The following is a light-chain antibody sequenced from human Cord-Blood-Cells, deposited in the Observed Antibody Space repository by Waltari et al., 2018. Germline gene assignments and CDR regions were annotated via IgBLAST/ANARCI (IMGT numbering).Light chain of an antibody. CDR2: AAS. CDR3: QQLNSYPHT. CDR1: QGISSY. J-gene: IGKJ2*01. V-gene: IGKV1-9*01. Sequence: IQLTQSPSSLSASVGDRVTITCRASQGISSYLAWYQQKPGKAPKLLIYAASTLQSGVPSRFSGSGSGTDFPLTISSLQPEDFATYYCQQLNSYPHTFGQGTKLEIK.